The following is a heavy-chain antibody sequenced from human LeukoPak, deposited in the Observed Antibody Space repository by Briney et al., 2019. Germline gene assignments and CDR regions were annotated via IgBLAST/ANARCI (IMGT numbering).Heavy chain of an antibody. CDR2: ISSSSSYI. V-gene: IGHV3-21*01. CDR3: ARYDSSYVDYYYYGMDV. J-gene: IGHJ6*02. CDR1: GFTFSSYS. D-gene: IGHD4-11*01. Sequence: GGSLRLSCAASGFTFSSYSMNWVRQAPGKGLEWVSSISSSSSYIYYADSVKGRFTISRDNAKNSLYLQMNSLRAEDTAVYYCARYDSSYVDYYYYGMDVWGQGTTVTVSS.